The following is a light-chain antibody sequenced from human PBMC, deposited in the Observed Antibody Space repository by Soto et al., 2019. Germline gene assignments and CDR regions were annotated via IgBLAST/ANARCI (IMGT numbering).Light chain of an antibody. CDR2: DAS. J-gene: IGKJ5*01. Sequence: EFVLTQSPGTLSLSPGERATLSCRASQTVRNNYLAWYQQKPGQAPRLLIYDASSRATGIPDRFSGGGSGTDFTLTISSLEPEDFAVYYCQQRFNWQVTFGQGTRLEIK. CDR3: QQRFNWQVT. CDR1: QTVRNNY. V-gene: IGKV3D-20*02.